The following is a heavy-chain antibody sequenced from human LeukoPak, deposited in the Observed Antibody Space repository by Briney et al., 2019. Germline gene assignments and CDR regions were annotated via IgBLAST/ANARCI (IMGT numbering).Heavy chain of an antibody. CDR2: INHSGST. V-gene: IGHV4-34*01. CDR3: ARSVWFGEPGFDY. D-gene: IGHD3-10*01. Sequence: PSETLSLTCAVYGGSFSGYYWSWIRQPPGKGLEWIAEINHSGSTNYNPSLKSRVTISVDTSKSQFSLKLSSVTAADTAVYYCARSVWFGEPGFDYWGQGTLVTVSS. J-gene: IGHJ4*02. CDR1: GGSFSGYY.